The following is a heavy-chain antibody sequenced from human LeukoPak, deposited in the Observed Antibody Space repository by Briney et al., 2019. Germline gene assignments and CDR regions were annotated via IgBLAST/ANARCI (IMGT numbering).Heavy chain of an antibody. D-gene: IGHD3-22*01. CDR3: ARLGVRTMTFDY. CDR2: IIPIFGTA. CDR1: GGTCSSYA. J-gene: IGHJ4*02. Sequence: ASVKVSCKASGGTCSSYAISWVRQAPGQGLEWMGRIIPIFGTANYAQKFQGRVTITTDESTSTAYMELSSLRSEDTAVYYCARLGVRTMTFDYWGQGTLVTVSS. V-gene: IGHV1-69*05.